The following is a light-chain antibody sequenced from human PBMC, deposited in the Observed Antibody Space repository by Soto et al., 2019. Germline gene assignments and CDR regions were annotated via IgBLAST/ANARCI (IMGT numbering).Light chain of an antibody. Sequence: EIVMTQSPATLSVSPGERATLSCRASQSVSSNLAWYQQKPGQAPRLLIYGASIRATGSPARFSGSGSGTEFTLTISSLQSEDFAVYYCQQYNSWPLTFGGGTKVEIK. CDR3: QQYNSWPLT. CDR1: QSVSSN. J-gene: IGKJ4*01. CDR2: GAS. V-gene: IGKV3D-15*01.